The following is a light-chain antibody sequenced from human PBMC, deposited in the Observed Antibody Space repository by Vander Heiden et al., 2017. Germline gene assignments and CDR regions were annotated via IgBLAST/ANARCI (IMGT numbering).Light chain of an antibody. CDR2: DVS. CDR1: SSDIGGYNY. J-gene: IGLJ1*01. CDR3: CSYTSSSTLYV. V-gene: IGLV2-14*03. Sequence: QSALTQPASVSGSTGQPITLSCPGSSSDIGGYNYVSWYQQHPGKAPKLMIHDVSDRPSGVSNRFSGSKSGNTASLTISGLQAEDEADYYCCSYTSSSTLYVFGTGTKVTVL.